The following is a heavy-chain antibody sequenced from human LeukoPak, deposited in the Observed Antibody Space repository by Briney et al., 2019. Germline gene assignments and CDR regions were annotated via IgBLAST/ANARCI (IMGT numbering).Heavy chain of an antibody. CDR2: ISAGGGGT. J-gene: IGHJ3*02. Sequence: PGGSLRLSCAGSGFTFISYAMSWVRQAPGKGLEWVSTISAGGGGTYYADSVKGRFTISRDNSKNTLYLQMNSLRAEDTAVYYCAKDLKQWLVRKGAFDIWGQGTMVTVSS. V-gene: IGHV3-23*01. CDR3: AKDLKQWLVRKGAFDI. D-gene: IGHD6-19*01. CDR1: GFTFISYA.